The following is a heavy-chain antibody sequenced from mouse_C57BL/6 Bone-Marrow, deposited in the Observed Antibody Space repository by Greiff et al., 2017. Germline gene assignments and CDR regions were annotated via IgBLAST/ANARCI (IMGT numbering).Heavy chain of an antibody. J-gene: IGHJ1*03. CDR2: ISSGGSYT. CDR1: GFTFSSYG. CDR3: ARPYGYDWYFDV. V-gene: IGHV5-6*01. Sequence: EVQLVESGGDLVKPGGSLKLSCAASGFTFSSYGMSWVRQTPDKRLEWVATISSGGSYTYYPDRVKGRFTSSRDNAKNTLYLQMSSLKSEDTAMYYCARPYGYDWYFDVWGTGTTVTVSS. D-gene: IGHD2-2*01.